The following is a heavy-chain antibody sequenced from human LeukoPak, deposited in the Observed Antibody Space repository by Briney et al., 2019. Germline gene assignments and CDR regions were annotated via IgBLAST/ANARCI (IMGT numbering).Heavy chain of an antibody. V-gene: IGHV3-23*01. D-gene: IGHD3-10*01. CDR1: GFTFSSYA. Sequence: GGSLRLSCAASGFTFSSYAMSWVRQAPGKGLEWVSTISGSGGSTYYADSVKGRFTISRDNSKNTLSLQMNSLRAEDTAVYYCADYYGSGSYYKGDDAFDIWGQGTMVTVSS. CDR3: ADYYGSGSYYKGDDAFDI. CDR2: ISGSGGST. J-gene: IGHJ3*02.